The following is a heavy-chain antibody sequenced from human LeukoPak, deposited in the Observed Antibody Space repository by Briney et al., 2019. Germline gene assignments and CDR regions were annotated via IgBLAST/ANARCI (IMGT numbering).Heavy chain of an antibody. J-gene: IGHJ4*02. CDR2: INPNSGGT. Sequence: ASVKVSCKASGYTFTGYAMNWVRQAPGQGLEWMGWINPNSGGTNYAQKFQGRVTMTGDTSISTAYMELSRLRSDDTAVYYCAVPPHCSSTSCYNGFDYWGQGTLVTVSS. CDR3: AVPPHCSSTSCYNGFDY. D-gene: IGHD2-2*02. V-gene: IGHV1-2*02. CDR1: GYTFTGYA.